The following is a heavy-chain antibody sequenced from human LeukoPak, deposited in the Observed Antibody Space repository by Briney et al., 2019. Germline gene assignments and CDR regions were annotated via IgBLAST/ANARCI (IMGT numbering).Heavy chain of an antibody. D-gene: IGHD4-17*01. CDR3: AHYGDYRFMYYFDY. J-gene: IGHJ4*02. Sequence: KRSGPTLVNPTQTLTLTCTFSGFSLSTSEVGVGWIRQPPGKALEWLALIYWNDDNRYSPSLKSRLTITKDTSKKQVVLTMTNMDPVDTATYYCAHYGDYRFMYYFDYWGQGTLVTVSS. CDR1: GFSLSTSEVG. CDR2: IYWNDDN. V-gene: IGHV2-5*01.